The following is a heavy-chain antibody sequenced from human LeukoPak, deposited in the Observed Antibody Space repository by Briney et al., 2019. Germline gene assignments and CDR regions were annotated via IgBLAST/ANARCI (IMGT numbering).Heavy chain of an antibody. D-gene: IGHD3-10*01. CDR2: INHSGST. J-gene: IGHJ4*02. CDR1: GGSFSGYY. Sequence: SETLSLTCAVYGGSFSGYYWSWIRQPPGKGLEWIGEINHSGSTNYNPSLKSRVTMSVDTSKNQFSLKLSSVTAADTAVYYCAREYGSGTYYNFDSWGQGTLVTVSS. V-gene: IGHV4-34*01. CDR3: AREYGSGTYYNFDS.